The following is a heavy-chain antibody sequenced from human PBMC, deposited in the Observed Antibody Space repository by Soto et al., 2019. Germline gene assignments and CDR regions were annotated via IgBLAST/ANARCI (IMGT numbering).Heavy chain of an antibody. CDR1: GFTFSSYA. J-gene: IGHJ4*02. D-gene: IGHD2-21*02. CDR2: ISGSGAST. Sequence: EVQLLESGGGLVQPGGSLRLSCAASGFTFSSYALSWVRQAPGKGLEWVSAISGSGASTYFADSVKGRFTISRDNSKNTLYLQMNTLRGEDTALYYCAKALTVTGGFDYWGQGTLVTVSS. V-gene: IGHV3-23*01. CDR3: AKALTVTGGFDY.